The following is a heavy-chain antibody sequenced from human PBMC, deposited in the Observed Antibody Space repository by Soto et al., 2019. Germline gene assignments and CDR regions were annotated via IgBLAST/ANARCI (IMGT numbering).Heavy chain of an antibody. CDR3: ARASGDCSSTSCYTEYFQH. CDR1: GFTFSSYA. V-gene: IGHV3-64*01. Sequence: EVQLVESGGGLVQPGGSLRLSCAASGFTFSSYAMHWVRQAPGKGLEYVSAISSNGGSTYYANSVKGRFTISRDNSKNTLYLQMGSLRAEDMAVYYCARASGDCSSTSCYTEYFQHWGQGTLVTVSS. CDR2: ISSNGGST. D-gene: IGHD2-2*02. J-gene: IGHJ1*01.